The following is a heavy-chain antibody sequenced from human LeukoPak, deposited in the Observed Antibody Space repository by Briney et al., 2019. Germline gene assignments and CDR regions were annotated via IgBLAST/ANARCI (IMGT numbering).Heavy chain of an antibody. CDR3: ARVSESGSLDY. CDR1: GYTFTGYY. Sequence: GASVKVSCKASGYTFTGYYMHWVRQAPGQVLEWMGWMNPNSGGTNYAQKFQGRVTMTRDTSISTAYMELSSLRSDNTAVYYCARVSESGSLDYWGQGTLVTVSS. V-gene: IGHV1-2*02. J-gene: IGHJ4*02. D-gene: IGHD1-26*01. CDR2: MNPNSGGT.